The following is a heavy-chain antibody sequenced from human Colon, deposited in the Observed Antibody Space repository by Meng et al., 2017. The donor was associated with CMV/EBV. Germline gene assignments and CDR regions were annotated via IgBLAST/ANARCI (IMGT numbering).Heavy chain of an antibody. D-gene: IGHD1-26*01. CDR1: GGSISSGGYY. CDR3: AKVGLGASTEIHYFDY. J-gene: IGHJ4*02. V-gene: IGHV4-61*08. CDR2: IYYSGRT. Sequence: GSLRLSCSVSGGSISSGGYYWSWIRQPPGKGLEWIGFIYYSGRTIYNPSLKSRVTMSVDTSENQFSLKLTSVTAADAAVYFCAKVGLGASTEIHYFDYWGQGALVTVSS.